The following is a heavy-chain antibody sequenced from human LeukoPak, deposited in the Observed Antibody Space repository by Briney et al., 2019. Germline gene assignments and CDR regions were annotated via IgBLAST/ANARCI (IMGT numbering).Heavy chain of an antibody. V-gene: IGHV4-59*12. CDR1: GGSISSYY. J-gene: IGHJ4*02. CDR3: ARDAPGYSGSYYLDY. Sequence: SETLSLTCTVSGGSISSYYWSWIRQPPGKGLEWIGYIYYSGSTNYNPSLKSRVTISVDTSKNQFSLKLSSVTAADTAVYYCARDAPGYSGSYYLDYWGQGTLVTVSS. D-gene: IGHD1-26*01. CDR2: IYYSGST.